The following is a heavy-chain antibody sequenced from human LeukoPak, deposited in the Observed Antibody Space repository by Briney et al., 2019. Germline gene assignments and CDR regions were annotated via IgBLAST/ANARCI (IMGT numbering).Heavy chain of an antibody. CDR1: GGSISSSLYY. CDR2: TYYRGTT. CDR3: ARDVSGYAWFDP. V-gene: IGHV4-39*07. J-gene: IGHJ5*02. Sequence: SETLPLTCTVSGGSISSSLYYWGWIRQPPGKGLEWIGSTYYRGTTYYNPSLKSRVTMSVDMSKNQFSLKLSSVTAADTAVYYCARDVSGYAWFDPWGQGTLVTVSS. D-gene: IGHD3-22*01.